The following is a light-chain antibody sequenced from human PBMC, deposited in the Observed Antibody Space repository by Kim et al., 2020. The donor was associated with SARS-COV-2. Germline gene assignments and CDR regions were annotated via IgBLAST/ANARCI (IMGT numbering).Light chain of an antibody. V-gene: IGLV2-14*01. CDR1: SSDIGRYDY. CDR3: SSFTSSGTFV. Sequence: QSALTQPASVSASPGQSITISCTGSSSDIGRYDYVSWHQQHPGNAPKLIIYNVSERPSRLSNHFSGSKSGNTASLTISGLQPDDETDYYCSSFTSSGTFVFGTGTKVTVL. CDR2: NVS. J-gene: IGLJ1*01.